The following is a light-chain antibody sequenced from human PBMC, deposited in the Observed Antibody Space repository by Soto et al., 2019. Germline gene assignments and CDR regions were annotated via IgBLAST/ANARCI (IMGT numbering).Light chain of an antibody. CDR3: QQFGDWPS. V-gene: IGKV3-15*01. CDR2: GAS. Sequence: EIVMTQSPATLSVSPGERATLSCRASQSVSSNLAWYQQKPGQAPRLLIYGASTRATGIPARFSGSGSGTEFTLTISSLQSEDSAIYYCQQFGDWPSFGLGTKVDIK. CDR1: QSVSSN. J-gene: IGKJ1*01.